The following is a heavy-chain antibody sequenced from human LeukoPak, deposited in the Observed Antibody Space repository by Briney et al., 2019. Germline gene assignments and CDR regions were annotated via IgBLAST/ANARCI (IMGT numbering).Heavy chain of an antibody. CDR1: GFTFSGSA. CDR3: TSTHYYYYYYMHV. V-gene: IGHV3-73*01. Sequence: GGSLRLSCAASGFTFSGSAMHWVRQASGKGLEWVGRIRSKANSYATAYAASVKGRFTIFRDDSKNTAYLQMNSLKTEDTAVYYCTSTHYYYYYYMHVWGKGTTVTVSS. CDR2: IRSKANSYAT. J-gene: IGHJ6*03.